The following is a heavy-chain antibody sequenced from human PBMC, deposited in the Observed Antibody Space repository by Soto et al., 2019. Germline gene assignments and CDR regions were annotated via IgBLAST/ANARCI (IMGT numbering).Heavy chain of an antibody. V-gene: IGHV3-33*01. Sequence: GGSLRLSCAASGFTFSSYGMHWVRQAPGKGLEWVAVIWYDGSNKYYADSVKGRFTISRDNSKNTLYLQMNSLRAEDTAVYYCARVFSNDFWSGYSPGYYYYGMDVGGQGTRVTVSS. CDR3: ARVFSNDFWSGYSPGYYYYGMDV. CDR1: GFTFSSYG. CDR2: IWYDGSNK. J-gene: IGHJ6*02. D-gene: IGHD3-3*01.